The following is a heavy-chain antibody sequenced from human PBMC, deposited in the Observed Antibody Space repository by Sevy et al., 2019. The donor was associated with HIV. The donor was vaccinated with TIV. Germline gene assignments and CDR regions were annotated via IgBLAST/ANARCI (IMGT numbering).Heavy chain of an antibody. Sequence: GGSLRLSCAASGFTFSSYWMHWVRQAPGKGLVWVSRINSDGSSTSYAESVTGRFTISRDNAKNTLYLQMNSLRAEDTAVYYCARGYYDSSGWGGENWFDPWGQGTLVTVSS. J-gene: IGHJ5*02. V-gene: IGHV3-74*01. CDR2: INSDGSST. CDR1: GFTFSSYW. CDR3: ARGYYDSSGWGGENWFDP. D-gene: IGHD3-22*01.